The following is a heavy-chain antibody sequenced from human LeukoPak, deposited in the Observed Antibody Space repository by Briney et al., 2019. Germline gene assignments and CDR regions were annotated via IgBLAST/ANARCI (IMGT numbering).Heavy chain of an antibody. J-gene: IGHJ5*02. Sequence: SVKVSCKAPGGTFSSYAISWVRQAPGQGLEWMGRIIPIFGIANYAQKFQGRVTITADKSTSTAYMELSSLRSEDTAVYYCAREACGGSCSRFDPWGQGTLVTVSS. D-gene: IGHD2-15*01. CDR1: GGTFSSYA. V-gene: IGHV1-69*04. CDR2: IIPIFGIA. CDR3: AREACGGSCSRFDP.